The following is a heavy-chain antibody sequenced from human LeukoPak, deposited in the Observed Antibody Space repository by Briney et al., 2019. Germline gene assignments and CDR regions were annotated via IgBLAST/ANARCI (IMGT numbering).Heavy chain of an antibody. D-gene: IGHD2-2*01. CDR1: GYSFTSYW. CDR2: IDPSDSNT. CDR3: AVTGYCKTTDCYATFGL. V-gene: IGHV5-10-1*01. J-gene: IGHJ4*02. Sequence: GESLKISCKGSGYSFTSYWISWVRQMPGKGLEWMGRIDPSDSNTKYSPSFQGHVTISADKSISTAYLQWSSLKASDTAMFYCAVTGYCKTTDCYATFGLWGQGTLVTVSS.